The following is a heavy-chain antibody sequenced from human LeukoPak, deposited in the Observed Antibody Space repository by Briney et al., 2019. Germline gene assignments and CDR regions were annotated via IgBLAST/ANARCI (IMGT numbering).Heavy chain of an antibody. Sequence: SVKVSCKASGGTFSSYGISWVRQAPGQGLEWMGWISAYNGNTNYEQKFQGRVTITADESTSTAYMELSSLRSEDTAVYYCARGGAGTTDNWFDPWGQGTLVTVSS. V-gene: IGHV1-69*13. CDR2: ISAYNGNT. J-gene: IGHJ5*02. CDR1: GGTFSSYG. D-gene: IGHD1-1*01. CDR3: ARGGAGTTDNWFDP.